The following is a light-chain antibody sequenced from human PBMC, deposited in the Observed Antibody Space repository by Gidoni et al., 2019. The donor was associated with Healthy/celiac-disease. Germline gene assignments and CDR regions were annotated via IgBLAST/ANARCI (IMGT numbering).Light chain of an antibody. V-gene: IGKV3-11*01. CDR3: QQRSNWPLLT. Sequence: EIVLTQSPATLSLSPGERATLSCMASQSVSSYLAWYQQKPGQAPRLLIFDASNRATGIPARFSGSGSATDFTLTISSLEPEDFAVYYCQQRSNWPLLTFGGGTKVEIK. J-gene: IGKJ4*01. CDR1: QSVSSY. CDR2: DAS.